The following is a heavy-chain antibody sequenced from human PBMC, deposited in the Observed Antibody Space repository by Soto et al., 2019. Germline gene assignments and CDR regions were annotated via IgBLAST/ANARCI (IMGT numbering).Heavy chain of an antibody. D-gene: IGHD6-19*01. CDR1: GNTFTCYY. CDR2: INPNSGGT. J-gene: IGHJ3*02. CDR3: ARDLPYSSGFDI. V-gene: IGHV1-2*04. Sequence: GASVKVSCKASGNTFTCYYMHWVRQAPGQGLKWMGWINPNSGGTNYAQKYQGWVTMTRDTSISTANMELSRLRSYDTAVYYCARDLPYSSGFDIWGQGTMVTVSS.